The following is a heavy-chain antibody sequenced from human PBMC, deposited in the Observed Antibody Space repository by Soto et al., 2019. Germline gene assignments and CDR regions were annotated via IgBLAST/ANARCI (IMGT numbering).Heavy chain of an antibody. V-gene: IGHV1-8*01. Sequence: QVQLVQSGAEVRRPGTSVMVSCKTSGYTFTDYDINWVRQATGQGLEWMGWMNPNSGNTGYAQKFQGRDSMTRNTATSTAYMELSSLRSDDTAIYYCARDSSTTNPVWGQGTMVTVSS. D-gene: IGHD2-2*01. CDR1: GYTFTDYD. J-gene: IGHJ3*01. CDR2: MNPNSGNT. CDR3: ARDSSTTNPV.